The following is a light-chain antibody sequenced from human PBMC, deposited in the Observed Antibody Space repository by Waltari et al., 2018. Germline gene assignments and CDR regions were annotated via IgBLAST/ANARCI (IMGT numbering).Light chain of an antibody. V-gene: IGKV1-33*01. J-gene: IGKJ1*01. CDR2: DES. CDR1: RDINNY. CDR3: QHYDGVPPWT. Sequence: DIQMTQSPSSLSASVGDRVTITCQASRDINNYLNWYQQKPGKAPKLLIYDESTLEKGVPSRFSGSGSGTDFVFTISRLQPEDIATYYCQHYDGVPPWTFGQGTRVDFK.